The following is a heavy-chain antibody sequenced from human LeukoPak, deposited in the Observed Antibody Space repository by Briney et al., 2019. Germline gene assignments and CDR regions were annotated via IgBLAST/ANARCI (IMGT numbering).Heavy chain of an antibody. Sequence: TGGSLRLSCAASGFTFSSYAMHWVRQAPGKGLEWVAVISYDGSNKYYADSVKGRFTISRDNSKNTLYLQMNSLRAEDTAVYYCARDGYCSGGSCAENCFDPWGQGTLVTVSS. CDR2: ISYDGSNK. V-gene: IGHV3-30-3*01. D-gene: IGHD2-15*01. J-gene: IGHJ5*02. CDR1: GFTFSSYA. CDR3: ARDGYCSGGSCAENCFDP.